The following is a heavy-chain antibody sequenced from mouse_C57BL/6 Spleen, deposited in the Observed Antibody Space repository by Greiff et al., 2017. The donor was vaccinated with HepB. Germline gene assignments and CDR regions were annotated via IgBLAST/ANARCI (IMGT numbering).Heavy chain of an antibody. CDR3: ARGGNDYAMDY. V-gene: IGHV1-54*01. CDR2: INPGSGGT. Sequence: QVQLKESGAELVRPGTSVKVSCKASGYAFTNYLIEWVKQRPGQGLEWIGVINPGSGGTNYNEKLQGKATLTADKSSSTAYMQLSSLASEDSAVYVCARGGNDYAMDYWGQGTSVTVSS. J-gene: IGHJ4*01. CDR1: GYAFTNYL.